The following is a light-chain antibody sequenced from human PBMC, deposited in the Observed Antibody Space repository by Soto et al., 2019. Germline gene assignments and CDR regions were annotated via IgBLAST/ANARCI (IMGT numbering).Light chain of an antibody. CDR3: QQYNSYWT. V-gene: IGKV1-5*01. J-gene: IGKJ1*01. Sequence: DIQMTQSPSTLSASVGDRVTITCRASQSISSWLAWYQQKPGKAPKLLIYDASSLESGVPSRFSGSGSGTEITLPISSLQPDDFATYYCQQYNSYWTFGQGTKVEIK. CDR1: QSISSW. CDR2: DAS.